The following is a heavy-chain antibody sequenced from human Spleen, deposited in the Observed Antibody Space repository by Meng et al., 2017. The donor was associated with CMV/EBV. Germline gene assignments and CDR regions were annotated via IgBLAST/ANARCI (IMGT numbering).Heavy chain of an antibody. CDR1: GSAISSKTYN. CDR3: ASPKAVTGTRVWFDP. J-gene: IGHJ5*02. CDR2: FYYGGST. V-gene: IGHV4-39*02. D-gene: IGHD6-19*01. Sequence: GSAISSKTYNWGWIRQPPGKGLEWIGRFYYGGSTYYNPSLKSRVTISVDTSKNHFSLDLTSVTAADTAVYYCASPKAVTGTRVWFDPWGQGILVTVSS.